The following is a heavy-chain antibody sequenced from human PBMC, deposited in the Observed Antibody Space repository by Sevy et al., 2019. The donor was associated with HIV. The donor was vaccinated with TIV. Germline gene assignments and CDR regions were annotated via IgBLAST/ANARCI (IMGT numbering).Heavy chain of an antibody. CDR3: AGGGGYSIKWYPLY. Sequence: GGSLRLSCAASGFAFSSHAMHWVRQAPGKGLEWVAVISYEGTETFYAASVEGRFTISRDNSKNMLSLQINSLRPEDTAVYYCAGGGGYSIKWYPLYWGHGTLVTVSS. J-gene: IGHJ4*01. CDR1: GFAFSSHA. D-gene: IGHD6-13*01. V-gene: IGHV3-30-3*01. CDR2: ISYEGTET.